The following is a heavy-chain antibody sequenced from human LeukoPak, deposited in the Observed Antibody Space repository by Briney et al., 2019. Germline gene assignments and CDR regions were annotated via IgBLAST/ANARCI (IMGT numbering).Heavy chain of an antibody. V-gene: IGHV1-2*02. CDR2: INPNSGGT. D-gene: IGHD3-10*01. CDR1: GYTFTGYY. J-gene: IGHJ4*02. CDR3: ARVRYYYGSGMGSTIDY. Sequence: ASVKVSCKASGYTFTGYYMHWVRQAPGQGLEWMGWINPNSGGTNYAQKFQGRVTMTRDTSISTAYMELSRLRSDDTAVYYCARVRYYYGSGMGSTIDYWGQGTLVTVSS.